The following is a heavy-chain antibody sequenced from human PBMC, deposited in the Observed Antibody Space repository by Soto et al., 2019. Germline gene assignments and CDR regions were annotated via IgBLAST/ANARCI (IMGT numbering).Heavy chain of an antibody. CDR3: SDP. V-gene: IGHV5-51*01. CDR2: IFPSDSDT. CDR1: FYVLRTHW. Sequence: GDSLRVSSSGSFYVLRTHWIGWWRQMPGPDLEWMGIIFPSDSDTRYTPSFQGQVTISADKSINTAYLQWNSLKASGTAMYYCSDP. J-gene: IGHJ5*02.